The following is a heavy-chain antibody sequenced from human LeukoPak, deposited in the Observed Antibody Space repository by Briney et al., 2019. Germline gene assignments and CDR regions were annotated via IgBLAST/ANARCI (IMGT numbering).Heavy chain of an antibody. V-gene: IGHV3-23*01. CDR1: GFTFSSYA. Sequence: PGGSLRLSCAASGFTFSSYAMSWVRQAPGKGLEWVSAISGSGGSTYYADSVKGRFTISRDNSKNTLYLQMNSLRAEDTAVYYCAKARYYYGSGSPASDYWGQGALVTVSS. CDR3: AKARYYYGSGSPASDY. J-gene: IGHJ4*02. D-gene: IGHD3-10*01. CDR2: ISGSGGST.